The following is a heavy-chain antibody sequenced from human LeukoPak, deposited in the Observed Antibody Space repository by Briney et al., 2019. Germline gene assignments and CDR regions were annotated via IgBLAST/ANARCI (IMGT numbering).Heavy chain of an antibody. D-gene: IGHD6-13*01. CDR3: ARADPLGYYFDY. CDR1: GGSISSHY. J-gene: IGHJ4*02. V-gene: IGHV4-59*11. CDR2: IYYSGST. Sequence: SETLSLTCTVSGGSISSHYWSWIRQPPGKGLEWIGYIYYSGSTNYNPSLKSRVTISVDTSKNQFSLKLSSVTAADTAVYYCARADPLGYYFDYWGQGTLVTVS.